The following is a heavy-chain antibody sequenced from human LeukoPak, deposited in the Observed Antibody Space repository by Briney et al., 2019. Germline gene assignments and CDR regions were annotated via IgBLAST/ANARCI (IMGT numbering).Heavy chain of an antibody. J-gene: IGHJ6*03. CDR2: ISWNSGSI. CDR1: GFTFDDYA. Sequence: GGSLRLSCAASGFTFDDYAMHWVRQAPGKGLDCVSGISWNSGSIGYADSVKGRFTISRDNAKNSLYLQMNSLRAEDTALYYCAKDIKGSYYYYMDVWGKGTTVTVSS. D-gene: IGHD6-6*01. CDR3: AKDIKGSYYYYMDV. V-gene: IGHV3-9*01.